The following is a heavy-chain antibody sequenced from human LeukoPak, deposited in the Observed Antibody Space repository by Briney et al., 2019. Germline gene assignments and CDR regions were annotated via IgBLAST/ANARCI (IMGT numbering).Heavy chain of an antibody. J-gene: IGHJ5*02. Sequence: GRSLRLSCAASGFTFSSYGMHWVRQAPGKGLEWVAVIWHDGSNKYYADSVKGRFTISRDNSKNTLYLQMNSLRAEDTAVYYCARVVSSTSFLEGYWFDPWGQGTLVTVSS. V-gene: IGHV3-33*01. CDR1: GFTFSSYG. CDR2: IWHDGSNK. D-gene: IGHD2-2*01. CDR3: ARVVSSTSFLEGYWFDP.